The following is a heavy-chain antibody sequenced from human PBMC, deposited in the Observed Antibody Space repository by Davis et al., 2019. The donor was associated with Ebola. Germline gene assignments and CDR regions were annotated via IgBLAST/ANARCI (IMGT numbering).Heavy chain of an antibody. D-gene: IGHD3-22*01. Sequence: GESLKISCAASGFTFRTYAMNWVRQAPGKGLEWVSAVSGSGTTTNYADSVKGRFTISRDNSKNTLYLQMNSLRAEDTAVYYCARDVDYYDSSGYLYYFDYWGQGTLVTVSS. J-gene: IGHJ4*02. CDR1: GFTFRTYA. V-gene: IGHV3-23*01. CDR3: ARDVDYYDSSGYLYYFDY. CDR2: VSGSGTTT.